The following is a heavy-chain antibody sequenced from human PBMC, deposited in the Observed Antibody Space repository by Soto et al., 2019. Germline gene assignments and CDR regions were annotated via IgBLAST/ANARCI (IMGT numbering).Heavy chain of an antibody. CDR2: IYHSGST. V-gene: IGHV4-4*02. CDR1: SGSISSSNW. D-gene: IGHD3-3*01. Sequence: SETLSLTCAVSSGSISSSNWWSWVRQPPGKGLEWIGEIYHSGSTNYNPSLKSRVTISVDKSKNQFSLKLSSVTAADTAVYYCASFSRVLRFTEIYYYMDVWGKGTTVTVSS. CDR3: ASFSRVLRFTEIYYYMDV. J-gene: IGHJ6*03.